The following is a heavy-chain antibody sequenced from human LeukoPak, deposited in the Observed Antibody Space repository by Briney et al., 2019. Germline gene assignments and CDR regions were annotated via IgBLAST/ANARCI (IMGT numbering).Heavy chain of an antibody. CDR2: IRYDGSDK. J-gene: IGHJ4*02. CDR3: AKDKAGYGDYVGDY. CDR1: GFTFSSYG. D-gene: IGHD4-17*01. Sequence: GGSLRLSFEASGFTFSSYGMHWVRQAPGKGLEWVAFIRYDGSDKYYADSVKGRFTISRDNSKNTLYLHMNILRAEDTAVYYCAKDKAGYGDYVGDYWGQGTLVTVSS. V-gene: IGHV3-30*02.